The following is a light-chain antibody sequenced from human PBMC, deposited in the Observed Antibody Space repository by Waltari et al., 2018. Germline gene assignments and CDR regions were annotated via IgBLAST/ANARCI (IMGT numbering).Light chain of an antibody. CDR1: SSDVGGYNY. CDR2: VVP. Sequence: QSALTQPRSVSGSPGQSVTIPCTGTSSDVGGYNYVSWYQHLPGKAPKPIIYVVPKWPSGVPDRVSGSKSGNTASLTISGLLGEDEADYYCCSYGGSSWVFGGGTKLTVL. V-gene: IGLV2-11*01. J-gene: IGLJ3*02. CDR3: CSYGGSSWV.